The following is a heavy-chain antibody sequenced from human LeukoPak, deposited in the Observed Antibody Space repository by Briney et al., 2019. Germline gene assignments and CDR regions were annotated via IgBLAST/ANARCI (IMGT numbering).Heavy chain of an antibody. V-gene: IGHV3-21*01. D-gene: IGHD3-22*01. Sequence: GGSLRLSCAASGFTFSSYSMNWVRQAPGKGLEWVSSISSSSSYIYYADSVKGRFTISRDNAKNSLYPQMNSLRAEDTAVYYCARPDSSGYYSDYYYMDVWGKGTTVTVSS. CDR3: ARPDSSGYYSDYYYMDV. J-gene: IGHJ6*03. CDR2: ISSSSSYI. CDR1: GFTFSSYS.